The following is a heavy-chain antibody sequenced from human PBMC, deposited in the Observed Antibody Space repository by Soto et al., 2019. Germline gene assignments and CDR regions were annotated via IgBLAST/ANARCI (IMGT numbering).Heavy chain of an antibody. CDR3: ARYYFDTSLTKGPGSNWFGP. V-gene: IGHV4-34*01. CDR1: GGSFSGYY. Sequence: SETLSLTCAVYGGSFSGYYWSWTRQPPGKGLEWIGEINHSGSTNYNPSLKSRVTISLDTSKNQFSLNLSSVTAADTAVYFCARYYFDTSLTKGPGSNWFGPWGQGTLVTVSS. D-gene: IGHD3-9*01. J-gene: IGHJ5*02. CDR2: INHSGST.